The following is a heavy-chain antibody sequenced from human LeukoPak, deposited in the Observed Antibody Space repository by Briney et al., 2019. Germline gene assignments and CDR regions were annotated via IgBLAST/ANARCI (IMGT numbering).Heavy chain of an antibody. CDR2: ISTYNDNT. J-gene: IGHJ3*02. CDR1: GYTFTSYD. Sequence: ASVKVSCKASGYTFTSYDISWVRQAPGQGLEWMGWISTYNDNTHYAQKLQGRVTMTTDTSTSTVYMELKSLRSDDTAVYYCARLPDITNDAFDIWGQGTMVTVSS. V-gene: IGHV1-18*01. D-gene: IGHD2-15*01. CDR3: ARLPDITNDAFDI.